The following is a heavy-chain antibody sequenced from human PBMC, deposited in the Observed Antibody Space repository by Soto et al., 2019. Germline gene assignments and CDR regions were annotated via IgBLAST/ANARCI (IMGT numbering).Heavy chain of an antibody. CDR1: GFSLNASGMC. J-gene: IGHJ4*02. Sequence: SEPTLVNPTQTLTLTCTFSGFSLNASGMCLTWIRQPPGRALEWLATIDWDGDKYYTSSLRTRLTISKDTSKNQVALTMTNMQPVDTGTYFCARMRGSYISTLASCGQGPLVTVSS. D-gene: IGHD6-13*01. V-gene: IGHV2-70*13. CDR3: ARMRGSYISTLAS. CDR2: IDWDGDK.